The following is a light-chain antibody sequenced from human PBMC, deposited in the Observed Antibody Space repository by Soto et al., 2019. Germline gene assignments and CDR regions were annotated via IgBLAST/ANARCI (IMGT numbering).Light chain of an antibody. J-gene: IGKJ5*01. CDR1: QSISSY. V-gene: IGKV1-39*01. CDR3: QQSYNTLIT. Sequence: DIQMTQSPSSLSASVGDRVTITCRASQSISSYLNWYQQKPGKAPKLLIYAASSLQSGGPSRFSGSGSGTDFTLTISSLQPEDFATYYCQQSYNTLITFGQGTRLEMK. CDR2: AAS.